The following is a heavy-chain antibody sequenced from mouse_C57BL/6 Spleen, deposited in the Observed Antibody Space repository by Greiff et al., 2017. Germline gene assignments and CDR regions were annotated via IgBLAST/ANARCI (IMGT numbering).Heavy chain of an antibody. Sequence: QVQLQQSGPGLVAPSQSLSITCTVSGFSLTSYGVDWVRQSPGKGLEWLGVIWGVGSTNYNSALKSRLSISKDNSKSQVFLKMNSLQTDDTAMYYCARIYDGYYYAMDYWGQGTSVTVSS. CDR3: ARIYDGYYYAMDY. D-gene: IGHD2-3*01. J-gene: IGHJ4*01. V-gene: IGHV2-6*01. CDR2: IWGVGST. CDR1: GFSLTSYG.